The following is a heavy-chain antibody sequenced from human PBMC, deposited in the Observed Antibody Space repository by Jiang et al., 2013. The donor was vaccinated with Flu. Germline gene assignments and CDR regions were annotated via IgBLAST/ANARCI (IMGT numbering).Heavy chain of an antibody. J-gene: IGHJ5*02. Sequence: GAEVKKPGSSVKVSCKASGGTFSSYTISWVRQAPGQGLEWMGRIIPILGIANYAQKFQGRVTITADKSTSTAYMELSSLRSEDTAVYYCAREREADYYDSSGYYYSNWFDPWGQGTLVTVSS. V-gene: IGHV1-69*04. D-gene: IGHD3-22*01. CDR2: IIPILGIA. CDR3: AREREADYYDSSGYYYSNWFDP. CDR1: GGTFSSYT.